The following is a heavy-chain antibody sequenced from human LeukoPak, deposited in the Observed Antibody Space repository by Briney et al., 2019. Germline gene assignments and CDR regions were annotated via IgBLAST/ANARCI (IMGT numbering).Heavy chain of an antibody. CDR2: ISGSGGST. CDR1: GFTFSSYA. CDR3: ASLSRGGIFGVVIYGAFDI. J-gene: IGHJ3*02. D-gene: IGHD3-3*01. Sequence: GGSLRLSCAASGFTFSSYAMSWVRQAPGKGLEWVSAISGSGGSTYYADSVKGRFTISRDNSKNTLYLQMNSLRAEDTAVYYCASLSRGGIFGVVIYGAFDIWGQGTMVTVSS. V-gene: IGHV3-23*01.